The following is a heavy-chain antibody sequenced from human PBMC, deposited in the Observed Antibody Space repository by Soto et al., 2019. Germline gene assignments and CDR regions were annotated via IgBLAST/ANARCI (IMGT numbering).Heavy chain of an antibody. V-gene: IGHV1-8*01. CDR3: TRRYDSDYYYYYGMDV. Sequence: GASVKVSCKASGYTFTSYDINWVRQATGQGLEWMGWMNPNSGNTGYAQKFQGRVTMTRNTSISTAYMELNSLKTEDTAVYYCTRRYDSDYYYYYGMDVWGQGTTVTVSS. J-gene: IGHJ6*02. CDR1: GYTFTSYD. D-gene: IGHD3-22*01. CDR2: MNPNSGNT.